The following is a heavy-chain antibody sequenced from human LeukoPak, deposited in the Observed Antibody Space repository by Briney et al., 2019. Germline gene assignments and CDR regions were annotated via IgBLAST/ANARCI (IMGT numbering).Heavy chain of an antibody. CDR3: ARGDNDSSGYYGAFDI. Sequence: SETLSLTCTVSGGSISSSNYYWGWIRQPPGKGQEWIGSIYYSGNTFYNPSLKSRVTISVDTSMNQFSLKLSSVTAADTAVYYCARGDNDSSGYYGAFDIWGQGTMVTVSS. CDR2: IYYSGNT. J-gene: IGHJ3*02. CDR1: GGSISSSNYY. D-gene: IGHD3-22*01. V-gene: IGHV4-39*01.